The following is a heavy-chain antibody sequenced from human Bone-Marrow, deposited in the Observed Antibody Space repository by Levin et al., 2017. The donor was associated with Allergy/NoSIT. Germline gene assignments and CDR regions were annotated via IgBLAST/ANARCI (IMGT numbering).Heavy chain of an antibody. J-gene: IGHJ4*02. CDR2: IRGSDDST. V-gene: IGHV3-23*01. CDR1: GFNFHAYG. D-gene: IGHD4-11*01. Sequence: GESLKISCAVSGFNFHAYGMTWVRQAPGKGLEWVSTIRGSDDSTYYRDSVKGRFIVSRDSSEDTLYLDMHSLRAEDTALYYCATFDYSSYGYYFDYWGQGTPVTVSS. CDR3: ATFDYSSYGYYFDY.